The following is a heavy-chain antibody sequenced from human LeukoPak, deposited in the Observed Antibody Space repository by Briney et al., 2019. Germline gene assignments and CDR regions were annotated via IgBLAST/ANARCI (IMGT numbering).Heavy chain of an antibody. CDR3: ARVGSSWYADAFDI. D-gene: IGHD6-13*01. Sequence: ASVKVSCKASGYTFTGYYMHWVRQAPGQGLEWMGWINPNSGGTNYAQKFQGRVTMTRDTSISTAYMELSRLRSDDTAVYYCARVGSSWYADAFDIWGQGTMVTVSS. CDR2: INPNSGGT. CDR1: GYTFTGYY. V-gene: IGHV1-2*02. J-gene: IGHJ3*02.